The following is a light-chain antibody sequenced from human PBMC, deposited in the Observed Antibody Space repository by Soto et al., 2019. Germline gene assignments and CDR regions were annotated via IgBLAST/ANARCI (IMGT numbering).Light chain of an antibody. Sequence: EIVLTQSPGTLSLSPEERATLSCRASQSVSSSYLAWYQQKPGQAPRLLIYGASTRATGIPDRFSGSGSGTDFTFTISRLESEDFAVYFCQQYGSSPLTFGGGTKVEIK. CDR1: QSVSSSY. V-gene: IGKV3-20*01. CDR3: QQYGSSPLT. CDR2: GAS. J-gene: IGKJ4*01.